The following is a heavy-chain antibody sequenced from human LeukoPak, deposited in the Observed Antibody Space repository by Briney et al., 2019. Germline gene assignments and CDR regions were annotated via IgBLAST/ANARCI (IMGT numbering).Heavy chain of an antibody. CDR3: ARARYSYAPTYYFDY. CDR2: INPSGGST. V-gene: IGHV1-46*01. CDR1: GYTFTSYY. J-gene: IGHJ4*02. Sequence: GASVKVSCKASGYTFTSYYMHWVRQAPGQGLEWMGIINPSGGSTSYAQKFQGRVTMTRDTSTSTVYMELSSLRSEDTAVYYCARARYSYAPTYYFDYWGQGTLVIVSS. D-gene: IGHD5-18*01.